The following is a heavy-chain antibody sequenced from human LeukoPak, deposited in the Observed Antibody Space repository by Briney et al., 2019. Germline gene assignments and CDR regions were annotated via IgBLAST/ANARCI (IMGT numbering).Heavy chain of an antibody. D-gene: IGHD2-2*03. J-gene: IGHJ5*02. CDR1: GFTFSGYW. Sequence: GGSLGLSCAASGFTFSGYWMSWVRQAPGKGLEWVANIKQDGSGKYYVDSVKGRFTISRDNAKNSLYLQMNSLRAEDTAVYYCARDWVDIVVVPAAIPFDPWGQGTLVTVSS. V-gene: IGHV3-7*01. CDR2: IKQDGSGK. CDR3: ARDWVDIVVVPAAIPFDP.